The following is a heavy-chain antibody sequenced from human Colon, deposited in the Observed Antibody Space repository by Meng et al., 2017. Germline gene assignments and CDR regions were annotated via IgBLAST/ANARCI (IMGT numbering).Heavy chain of an antibody. D-gene: IGHD3-10*01. J-gene: IGHJ4*02. CDR3: ARFYGSGTFEVHDY. Sequence: QGPLQESGPGLVRPSEPLSLTCNVSGGSVSSASYYWSWIRQPPGKGLEWIGLIHYSGSRNYNPSLKSRVTMSVDTSKNQVSLRLTPVTAADTAVYYCARFYGSGTFEVHDYWGQGTLVTVSS. CDR1: GGSVSSASYY. V-gene: IGHV4-61*01. CDR2: IHYSGSR.